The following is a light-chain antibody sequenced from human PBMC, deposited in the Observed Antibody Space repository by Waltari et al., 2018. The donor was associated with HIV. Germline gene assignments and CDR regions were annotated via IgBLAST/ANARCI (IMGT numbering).Light chain of an antibody. CDR3: QQASSFPRT. Sequence: DIQMTQSPSSVSASIGDRVTITCRASQGIGSWLAWYQQKPGKAPKLLIYAASSLQSGVPSRFGGSGSGTDFSLTIRSLQPEDFATYYCQQASSFPRTFGQGTKVEIK. V-gene: IGKV1-12*01. J-gene: IGKJ1*01. CDR1: QGIGSW. CDR2: AAS.